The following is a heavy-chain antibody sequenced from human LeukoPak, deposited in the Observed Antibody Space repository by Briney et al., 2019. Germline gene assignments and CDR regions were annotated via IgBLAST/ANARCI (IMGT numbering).Heavy chain of an antibody. CDR1: GRSLSGYY. CDR2: INHSGST. Sequence: SETLSLACAVYGRSLSGYYWSWIRQPPGKGLGWIGEINHSGSTNYNPSLKSRVTISVDTSKNQFSLKLSSVTAADTAVYYCARVGVVVAATYSWFDPWGQGTLVTAPS. J-gene: IGHJ5*02. CDR3: ARVGVVVAATYSWFDP. D-gene: IGHD2-15*01. V-gene: IGHV4-34*01.